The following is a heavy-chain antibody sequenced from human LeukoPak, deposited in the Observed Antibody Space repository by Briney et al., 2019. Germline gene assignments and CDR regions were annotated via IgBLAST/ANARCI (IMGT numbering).Heavy chain of an antibody. CDR3: ARKGTGLGGYYYYGMDV. J-gene: IGHJ6*02. CDR2: INAGNGNT. D-gene: IGHD7-27*01. Sequence: ASAKVSCKASGYTFTSYAMHWVRQAPGQRLEWMGWINAGNGNTKYSQKFQGRVTITRDTSASTAYMELSSLRSEDTAVYYCARKGTGLGGYYYYGMDVWGQGTTVTVSS. V-gene: IGHV1-3*01. CDR1: GYTFTSYA.